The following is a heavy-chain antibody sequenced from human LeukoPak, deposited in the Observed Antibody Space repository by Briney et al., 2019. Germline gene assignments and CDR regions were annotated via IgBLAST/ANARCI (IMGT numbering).Heavy chain of an antibody. V-gene: IGHV3-53*01. Sequence: GGSLRLSCAASGFTVSSNYMSWVRQAPGKGLEWVSVIYSGGSTYYADSVKGRFTISRDNSKNTLYLQMNSLRAEDTAVYYCARDVVSSYYDFWSGYLNPPDYWGQGTLVTVSS. J-gene: IGHJ4*02. CDR2: IYSGGST. CDR1: GFTVSSNY. D-gene: IGHD3-3*01. CDR3: ARDVVSSYYDFWSGYLNPPDY.